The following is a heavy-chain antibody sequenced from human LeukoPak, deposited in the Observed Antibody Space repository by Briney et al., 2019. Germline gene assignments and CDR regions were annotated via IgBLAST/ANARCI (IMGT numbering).Heavy chain of an antibody. V-gene: IGHV3-48*03. J-gene: IGHJ6*03. CDR3: ARVKGVTIFGVVIYEGYYYYTDV. CDR2: ISSSGSTK. Sequence: PGGSLRLSCAASGFTFSSYEMNWVRLVPGKGLERVSYISSSGSTKYYADSVKGRFTISRDNAKNSLYLQMNSLRAEDTAVYYCARVKGVTIFGVVIYEGYYYYTDVWGKGTTVTVSS. CDR1: GFTFSSYE. D-gene: IGHD3-3*01.